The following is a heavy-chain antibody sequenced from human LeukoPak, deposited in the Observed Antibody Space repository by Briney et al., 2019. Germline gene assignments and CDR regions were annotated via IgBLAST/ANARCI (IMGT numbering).Heavy chain of an antibody. CDR3: AKGRGYDFWSGYSSFDY. J-gene: IGHJ4*02. CDR2: ISYDGSNK. D-gene: IGHD3-3*01. V-gene: IGHV3-30*18. Sequence: GGSLRLSCAASGFTFSSYGMHWVRQAPGKGLEWVAVISYDGSNKYYADSVKGRFTISRGNSKNTLYLQMNSLRAEDTAVYYCAKGRGYDFWSGYSSFDYWGQGTLVTVSS. CDR1: GFTFSSYG.